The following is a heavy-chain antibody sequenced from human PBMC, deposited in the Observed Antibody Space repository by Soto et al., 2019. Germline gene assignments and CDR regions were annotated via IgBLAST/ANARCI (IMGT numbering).Heavy chain of an antibody. CDR2: IYYTGST. Sequence: QVQLQESGPGLVKPSETLSLTCTVSGVSISTYYWSWIRQPPGKGLEWIGYIYYTGSTNYNPSLKSRVTMSVDTSKNQFSLKLSSVTAADTAVYYCARWLGGSRDWGQGTLVAVSS. CDR1: GVSISTYY. V-gene: IGHV4-59*01. J-gene: IGHJ4*02. D-gene: IGHD3-10*01. CDR3: ARWLGGSRD.